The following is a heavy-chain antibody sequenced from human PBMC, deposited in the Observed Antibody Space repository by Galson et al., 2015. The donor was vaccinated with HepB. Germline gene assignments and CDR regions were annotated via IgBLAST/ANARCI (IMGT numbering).Heavy chain of an antibody. J-gene: IGHJ4*02. CDR1: GFTFSSYA. Sequence: SLRLSCAASGFTFSSYAMSWVRQAPGRGLEWVSAISGSGGSTYYADSVKGRFTISRDNSKNTLYPQMNSLRAEDTAVYYCAKDLGFGELSSWGQGTLVTVSS. D-gene: IGHD3-10*01. V-gene: IGHV3-23*01. CDR3: AKDLGFGELSS. CDR2: ISGSGGST.